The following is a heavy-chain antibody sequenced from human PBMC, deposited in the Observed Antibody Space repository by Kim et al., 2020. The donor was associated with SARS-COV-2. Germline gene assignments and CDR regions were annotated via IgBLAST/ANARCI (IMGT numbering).Heavy chain of an antibody. Sequence: GGSLRLSCAASGFTFSSYSMNWVRQAPGKGLEWVSYISSSSSTIYYADSVKGRFTISRDNAKNSLYLQMNSLRDEDTAVYYCARDWGIMGYYYYGMDVWGQGTTVTVSS. CDR1: GFTFSSYS. V-gene: IGHV3-48*02. CDR3: ARDWGIMGYYYYGMDV. CDR2: ISSSSSTI. J-gene: IGHJ6*02. D-gene: IGHD3-16*01.